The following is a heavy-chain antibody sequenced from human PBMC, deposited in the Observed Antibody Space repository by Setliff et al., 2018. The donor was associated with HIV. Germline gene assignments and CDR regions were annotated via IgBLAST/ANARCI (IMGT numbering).Heavy chain of an antibody. V-gene: IGHV4-39*01. CDR3: ARRDGYSYGFYFDY. CDR2: IYYSGST. Sequence: SETLSLTCTVSGGSISSSTYYWGWIRQPPGKGLEWIGTIYYSGSTYYNPSLKSRLTISVDTSKNQFSLKLSSVTAADTTVYYCARRDGYSYGFYFDYWGQGTLVTVSA. J-gene: IGHJ4*02. D-gene: IGHD5-18*01. CDR1: GGSISSSTYY.